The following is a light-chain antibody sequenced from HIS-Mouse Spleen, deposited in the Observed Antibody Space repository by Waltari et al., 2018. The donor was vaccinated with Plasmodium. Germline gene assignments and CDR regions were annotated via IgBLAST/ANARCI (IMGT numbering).Light chain of an antibody. J-gene: IGLJ2*01. CDR1: SGPVSPSYY. V-gene: IGLV8-61*01. CDR2: STN. Sequence: QTVVTQEPSFSVSPGGTVTLTCGLRSGPVSPSYYPSWYQQTPGQAPRTLIYSTNTRSSGVPDRFSGSILGNKAALTITGAQADDESDYYCVLYMGSGIWVFGGGTKLTVL. CDR3: VLYMGSGIWV.